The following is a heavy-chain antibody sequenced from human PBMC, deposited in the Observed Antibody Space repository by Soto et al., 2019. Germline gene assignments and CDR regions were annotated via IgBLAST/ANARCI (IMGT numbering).Heavy chain of an antibody. V-gene: IGHV3-9*01. CDR1: GFTFDDYA. Sequence: GGSLRLSCAASGFTFDDYAMHWVRQAPGKGLEWVSGINWNGGTIGYADSVKGRFTISRDNAKNSLYLQMNSLRAEDTALYYCAKGRTGSSVVLFDYWGQGTLVTVSS. CDR3: AKGRTGSSVVLFDY. D-gene: IGHD2-8*01. CDR2: INWNGGTI. J-gene: IGHJ4*02.